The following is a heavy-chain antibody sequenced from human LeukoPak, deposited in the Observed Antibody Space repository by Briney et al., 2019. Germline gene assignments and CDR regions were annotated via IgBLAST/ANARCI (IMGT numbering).Heavy chain of an antibody. D-gene: IGHD3-10*01. CDR1: GFTFSSSW. CDR3: ARGGRPDY. V-gene: IGHV3-7*01. J-gene: IGHJ4*02. Sequence: GGSLRLSCATSGFTFSSSWMSWVRQAPGKGLECVANVKEDGREKYYVDSVKGRFTISRDNAKNSLYLQMSSLRAEDTAVYYCARGGRPDYWGQGTLVTVSS. CDR2: VKEDGREK.